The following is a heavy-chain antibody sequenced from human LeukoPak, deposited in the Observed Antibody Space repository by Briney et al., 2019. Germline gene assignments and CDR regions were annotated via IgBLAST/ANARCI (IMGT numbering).Heavy chain of an antibody. V-gene: IGHV3-9*01. CDR3: ARSSSAWIQLWLSYYYYMDV. D-gene: IGHD5-18*01. J-gene: IGHJ6*03. CDR1: GFTFDDYA. CDR2: ISWNSGSI. Sequence: GGSLRLSCAASGFTFDDYAMHWVRQAPGKGLEWVSGISWNSGSIGYADSVKGRFTISRDNAKNSLYLQMNSLRAEDTAVYYCARSSSAWIQLWLSYYYYMDVWGKGTTVTISS.